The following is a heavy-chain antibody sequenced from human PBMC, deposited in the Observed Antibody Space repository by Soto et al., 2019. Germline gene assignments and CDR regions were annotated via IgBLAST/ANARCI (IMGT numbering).Heavy chain of an antibody. CDR3: AREGLHVDTAMGTGSV. D-gene: IGHD5-18*01. CDR1: GGTFSSYA. V-gene: IGHV1-69*01. J-gene: IGHJ6*03. Sequence: VSCKASGGTFSSYAISWVRQAPGQGLEWMGGIIPIFGTANYAQKIQGSVPITADESTSTAYMELSSLRSEDTAVYYCAREGLHVDTAMGTGSVWGKWNT. CDR2: IIPIFGTA.